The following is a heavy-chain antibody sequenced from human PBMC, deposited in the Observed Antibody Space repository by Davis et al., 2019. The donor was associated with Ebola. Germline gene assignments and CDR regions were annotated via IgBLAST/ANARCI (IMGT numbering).Heavy chain of an antibody. CDR1: GFTFSSYE. D-gene: IGHD6-19*01. Sequence: GGSLRLSCAASGFTFSSYEMNWVRQAPGKGLEWVSYISSSGSTIYYADSVKGRFTISRDNTKNSLYLQMNSLRAEDTAVYYCARDNLGWYYYYYGMDVWGQGTTVTVSS. V-gene: IGHV3-48*03. CDR3: ARDNLGWYYYYYGMDV. J-gene: IGHJ6*02. CDR2: ISSSGSTI.